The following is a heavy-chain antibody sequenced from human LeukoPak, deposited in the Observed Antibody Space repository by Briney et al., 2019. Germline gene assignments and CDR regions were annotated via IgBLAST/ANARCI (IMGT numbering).Heavy chain of an antibody. V-gene: IGHV3-7*03. CDR3: ARGLRFLEWLFHGNYYYGMDV. CDR1: GFTFSSYA. CDR2: IKQDGSEK. D-gene: IGHD3-3*01. J-gene: IGHJ6*02. Sequence: GGSLRLSCAASGFTFSSYAMSWVRQAPGKGLEWVANIKQDGSEKYYVDSVKGRFTISRDNAKNSLYLQMNSLRAEDTAVYYCARGLRFLEWLFHGNYYYGMDVWGQGTTVTVSS.